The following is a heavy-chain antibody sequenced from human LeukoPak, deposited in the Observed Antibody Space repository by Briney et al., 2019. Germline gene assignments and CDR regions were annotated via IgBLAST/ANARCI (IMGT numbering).Heavy chain of an antibody. Sequence: GGSLRLSCAASGFTFSSYAMSWVRQAPGKGLEWVSAISGSGGSTYYADSVKGRFTISRDNSKNTLYLQINSLRAEDTAVYYCAKETLGYCSSTSCRWFDPWGQGTLVTVSS. CDR2: ISGSGGST. V-gene: IGHV3-23*01. CDR3: AKETLGYCSSTSCRWFDP. J-gene: IGHJ5*02. CDR1: GFTFSSYA. D-gene: IGHD2-2*01.